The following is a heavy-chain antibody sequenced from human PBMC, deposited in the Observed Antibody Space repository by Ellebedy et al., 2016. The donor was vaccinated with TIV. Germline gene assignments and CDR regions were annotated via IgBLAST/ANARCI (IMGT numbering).Heavy chain of an antibody. J-gene: IGHJ5*02. CDR3: ARRASYGDYAVQVNPWFDP. V-gene: IGHV3-7*01. CDR2: IRQEGDEI. D-gene: IGHD4-17*01. CDR1: GFNFRSYW. Sequence: PGGSLRLSCAASGFNFRSYWITWVRQAPGKGLEWVAKIRQEGDEIYYVESVKGRFTISRDNAKKSLFLQLNSLRVEDTAVYYCARRASYGDYAVQVNPWFDPWGQGTLVTVSS.